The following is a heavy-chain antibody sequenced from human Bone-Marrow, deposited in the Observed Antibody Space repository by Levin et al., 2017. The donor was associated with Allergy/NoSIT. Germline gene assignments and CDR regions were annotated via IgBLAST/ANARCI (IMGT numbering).Heavy chain of an antibody. CDR2: INAGNGNT. D-gene: IGHD6-19*01. CDR1: GYTFPNSA. V-gene: IGHV1-3*01. Sequence: ASVKVSCQASGYTFPNSAVHWVRQAPGQSLEWIGYINAGNGNTKYSPKFQDRVAITRDTSANTAYLELSSLRPEDTGVYYCARGKQWLMIFYFDNWGQGSLVTVSS. J-gene: IGHJ4*02. CDR3: ARGKQWLMIFYFDN.